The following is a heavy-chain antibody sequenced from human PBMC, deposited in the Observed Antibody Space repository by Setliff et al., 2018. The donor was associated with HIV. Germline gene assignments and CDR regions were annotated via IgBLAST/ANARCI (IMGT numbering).Heavy chain of an antibody. Sequence: SETLSLTCTVSNYSIMNYYWSWIRQPPGKELEWIGYTYFSGSTKYNPSIKSRATISIDTPKNQFSLRLRSVTAADTAVYYCARDTTSHFDYWGQGILVTVSS. J-gene: IGHJ4*02. D-gene: IGHD1-1*01. CDR3: ARDTTSHFDY. CDR1: NYSIMNYY. CDR2: TYFSGST. V-gene: IGHV4-59*01.